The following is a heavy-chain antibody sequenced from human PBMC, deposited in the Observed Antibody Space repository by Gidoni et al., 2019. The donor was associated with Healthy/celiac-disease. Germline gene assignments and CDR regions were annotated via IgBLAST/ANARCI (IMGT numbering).Heavy chain of an antibody. Sequence: EVQLVESGGGLVKPGWSLRLSCPASGFTFSSDSMNGARQAPGKGLEWVASISSSSSYIYYADSVKGRFTISRDNAKNSLYLQMNSLRAEDTAVYYCARELVVVTTEAFDIWGQGTMVTVSS. V-gene: IGHV3-21*01. CDR3: ARELVVVTTEAFDI. D-gene: IGHD3-22*01. CDR1: GFTFSSDS. CDR2: ISSSSSYI. J-gene: IGHJ3*02.